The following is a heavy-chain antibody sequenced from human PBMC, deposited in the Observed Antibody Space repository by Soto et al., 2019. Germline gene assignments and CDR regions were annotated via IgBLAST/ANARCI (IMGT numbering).Heavy chain of an antibody. V-gene: IGHV4-4*02. Sequence: SETLSLTCAVSGGSISSSNWWSWVRQPPGKGLEWIGEIYHSVSTNYNPSLKSRVTISVDKSKNRFSLKLSSVTAADTAVYYCARDRAGDYSHYRGQSYYYYGMDVWGEGSTVTVSS. CDR1: GGSISSSNW. J-gene: IGHJ6*04. CDR2: IYHSVST. CDR3: ARDRAGDYSHYRGQSYYYYGMDV. D-gene: IGHD4-4*01.